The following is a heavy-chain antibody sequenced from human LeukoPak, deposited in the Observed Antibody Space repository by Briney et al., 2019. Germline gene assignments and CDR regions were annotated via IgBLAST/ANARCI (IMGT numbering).Heavy chain of an antibody. CDR3: ARHRRYCSGDTCLIFDY. V-gene: IGHV4-61*09. CDR1: GASIGSSPYY. J-gene: IGHJ4*02. CDR2: RFTYGPA. Sequence: SETLSLTCSVSGASIGSSPYYWTWIRQPAGRGLEWIGHRFTYGPATYSPSFKSRVTISLDTSKNEFSLILTSVTAADTAVYYCARHRRYCSGDTCLIFDYWGQGTLVTVSS. D-gene: IGHD2-15*01.